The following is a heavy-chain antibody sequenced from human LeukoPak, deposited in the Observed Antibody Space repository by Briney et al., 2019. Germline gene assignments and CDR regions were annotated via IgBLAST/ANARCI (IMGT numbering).Heavy chain of an antibody. CDR3: ARVGQWFGELLTGFDY. D-gene: IGHD3-10*01. CDR2: NYSGGST. V-gene: IGHV3-66*01. CDR1: GFTVSSNY. J-gene: IGHJ4*01. Sequence: GGSLRLSCAASGFTVSSNYMSWVRQAPGKGLEWVSVNYSGGSTYYADSVKGRFTISRDNSKNTLYLQMNGLRAEDTAVYYCARVGQWFGELLTGFDYWGQGTLVTVSS.